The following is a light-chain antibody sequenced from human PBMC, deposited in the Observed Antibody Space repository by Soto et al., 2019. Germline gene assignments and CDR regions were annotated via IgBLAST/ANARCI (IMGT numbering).Light chain of an antibody. CDR1: QSVSSNY. V-gene: IGKV3-20*01. J-gene: IGKJ4*01. CDR3: QHYGYSIVT. Sequence: EMVLTQSPGTLSLSPGERATLSCRASQSVSSNYLAWYQQKPGQSPRLLTYHASSRATCIPDRFSGSGSGTDFTPSISRLKPRDFAMYDCQHYGYSIVTFGVETKVQTK. CDR2: HAS.